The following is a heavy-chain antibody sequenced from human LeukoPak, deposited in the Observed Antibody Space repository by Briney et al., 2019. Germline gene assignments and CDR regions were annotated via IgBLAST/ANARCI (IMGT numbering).Heavy chain of an antibody. CDR2: IYYSGST. V-gene: IGHV4-61*01. CDR1: GGSVNSGSYY. D-gene: IGHD3-10*01. CDR3: AREGLATMIRGVIPY. J-gene: IGHJ4*02. Sequence: PSETLSLTCTVSGGSVNSGSYYWNWIRQPPGKGLEWIGYIYYSGSTNYNPSLKSRVTTSVDTSKNQFSLKLSSVTAADTAVYYRAREGLATMIRGVIPYWGQGTLVTVSS.